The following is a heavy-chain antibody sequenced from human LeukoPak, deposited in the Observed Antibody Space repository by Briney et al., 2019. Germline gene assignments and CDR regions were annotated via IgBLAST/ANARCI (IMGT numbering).Heavy chain of an antibody. Sequence: GGSLRLSCAASGFTFRIHWLSWVRQAPGKGLEWVAKINQDGGEKYYGDPVKGRFTISRDNAKNSLYLQMNSLRAEDTAVYYCAREMSHGDCFDYWGQGTLVTVSS. V-gene: IGHV3-7*03. CDR2: INQDGGEK. CDR1: GFTFRIHW. CDR3: AREMSHGDCFDY. J-gene: IGHJ4*02. D-gene: IGHD4-17*01.